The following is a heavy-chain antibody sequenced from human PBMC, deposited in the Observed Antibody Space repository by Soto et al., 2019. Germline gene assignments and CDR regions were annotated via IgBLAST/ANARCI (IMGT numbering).Heavy chain of an antibody. CDR3: ARKDYYGSGTYHFDH. J-gene: IGHJ4*02. CDR1: GYTFTGYP. V-gene: IGHV1-3*01. CDR2: INVANGDT. Sequence: QVQLVQSGAEVKKPGASVKVSCKASGYTFTGYPMHWVRQAPGQRLEWMGWINVANGDTGYSQKFKGRVTVTRDTAASTAYMELSSLTSEDTAVYYCARKDYYGSGTYHFDHWGQGTLVTVSS. D-gene: IGHD3-10*01.